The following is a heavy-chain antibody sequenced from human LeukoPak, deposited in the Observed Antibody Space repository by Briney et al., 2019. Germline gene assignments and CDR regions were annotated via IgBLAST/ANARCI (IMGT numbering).Heavy chain of an antibody. J-gene: IGHJ5*02. Sequence: GGSLRLSCTVSGFIFSDSWMAWIRQAPGKGLEWVAIIEKNGSGKNYVDSVKGRFIISRDNAKNSLFLQMDSLKVEDTAIYYCTTDRWYSADHWGQGTLVTVSS. CDR2: IEKNGSGK. CDR1: GFIFSDSW. V-gene: IGHV3-7*03. D-gene: IGHD2-15*01. CDR3: TTDRWYSADH.